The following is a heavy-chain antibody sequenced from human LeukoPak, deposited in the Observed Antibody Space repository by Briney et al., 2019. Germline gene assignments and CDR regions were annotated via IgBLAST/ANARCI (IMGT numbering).Heavy chain of an antibody. CDR3: AKASGSYSLSYFDY. D-gene: IGHD1-26*01. J-gene: IGHJ4*02. Sequence: GGSLRLSCAASGFTFSSYGMHWVRQAPGKGLEWVAFIRCDGSNKYYADSVKGRFTISRDNSKNTLYLQMNSLRAEDTAVYYCAKASGSYSLSYFDYWGQGTLVTVSS. CDR2: IRCDGSNK. V-gene: IGHV3-30*02. CDR1: GFTFSSYG.